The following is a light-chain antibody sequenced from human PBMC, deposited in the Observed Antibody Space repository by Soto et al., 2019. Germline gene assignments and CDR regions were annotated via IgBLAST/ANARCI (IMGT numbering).Light chain of an antibody. Sequence: EIVLTQSPGTLSLSPGERATLSCRASQSVSSNLAWYQQKRGQAPRLLIYGASSRATGIPTRFSGSGSGTDFTLTISRLEPEDFAVYYCQQYDTSPRTFGQGTKVEI. CDR1: QSVSSN. CDR2: GAS. J-gene: IGKJ1*01. V-gene: IGKV3-20*01. CDR3: QQYDTSPRT.